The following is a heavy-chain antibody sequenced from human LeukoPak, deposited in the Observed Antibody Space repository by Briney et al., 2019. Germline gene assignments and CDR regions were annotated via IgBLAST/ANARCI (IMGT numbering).Heavy chain of an antibody. CDR3: AKHCSSTSCYGAFDI. CDR1: GFTFSSYA. CDR2: ISGSGGGT. V-gene: IGHV3-23*01. Sequence: GGSLRLSCAASGFTFSSYAMSWVRQAPGKGLEWVSAISGSGGGTYYADSVKGRFTISRDNSKNTLYLQMNSLRAEDTAVYYCAKHCSSTSCYGAFDIWGQGTMVTVSS. J-gene: IGHJ3*02. D-gene: IGHD2-2*01.